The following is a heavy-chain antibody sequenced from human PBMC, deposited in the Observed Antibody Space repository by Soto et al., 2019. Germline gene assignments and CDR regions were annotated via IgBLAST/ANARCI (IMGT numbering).Heavy chain of an antibody. V-gene: IGHV5-51*01. Sequence: ESLKISCQASGYEFSKFWIAWMRQMPGKGLEGMGIIYPRDSDTRYSPSFQGQATISADKSINTAYLQLRSLKASDTATYFCARPKAKELGTIRGDFELWGPGTMVTV. CDR2: IYPRDSDT. D-gene: IGHD3-10*01. J-gene: IGHJ3*01. CDR3: ARPKAKELGTIRGDFEL. CDR1: GYEFSKFW.